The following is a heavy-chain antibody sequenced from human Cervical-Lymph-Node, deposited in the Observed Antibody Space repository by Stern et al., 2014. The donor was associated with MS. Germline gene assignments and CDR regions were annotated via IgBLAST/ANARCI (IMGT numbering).Heavy chain of an antibody. D-gene: IGHD6-19*01. V-gene: IGHV1-69*19. CDR2: IIPIFDEA. CDR3: AREAGHWFGP. Sequence: VQLVQSGTEVKKPGSSVKISCQASGGAFSSYTISWVRQADGQGPEWMGGIIPIFDEATYAQKFQGRLTISADESTNIIYMELSSLELDDTATYYCAREAGHWFGPWGQGTHVVVS. J-gene: IGHJ5*02. CDR1: GGAFSSYT.